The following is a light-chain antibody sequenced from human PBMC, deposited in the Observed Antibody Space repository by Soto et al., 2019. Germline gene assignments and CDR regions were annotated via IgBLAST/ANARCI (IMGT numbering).Light chain of an antibody. Sequence: EIVLTQSPGTLSLSPGERATLSCRASQSVSSSYLAWYQQKPGQAPRLLIYGASSRATGIPDRFSGSGSWTDFTVTISRLEPEDFAVYYCQQYGSSPRAFGPGTKVDIK. J-gene: IGKJ3*01. V-gene: IGKV3-20*01. CDR3: QQYGSSPRA. CDR1: QSVSSSY. CDR2: GAS.